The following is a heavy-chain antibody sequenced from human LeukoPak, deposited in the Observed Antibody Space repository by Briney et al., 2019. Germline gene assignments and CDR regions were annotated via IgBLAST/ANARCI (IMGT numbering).Heavy chain of an antibody. CDR3: ARDAGNSGYGCDL. J-gene: IGHJ5*02. CDR2: IRYTSET. CDR1: DFTFSNDW. D-gene: IGHD5-12*01. V-gene: IGHV3-69-1*01. Sequence: GGSLRLSCAAFDFTFSNDWMNWVRQAPGKGLEWVSHIRYTSETFYADSVEGRFTISRDHARNSLYLQMNNLRGEDTAIYYCARDAGNSGYGCDLWGQGTLVTVSS.